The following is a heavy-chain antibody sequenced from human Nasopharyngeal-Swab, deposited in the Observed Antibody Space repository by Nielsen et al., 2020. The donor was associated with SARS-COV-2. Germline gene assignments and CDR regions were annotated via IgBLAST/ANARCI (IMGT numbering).Heavy chain of an antibody. V-gene: IGHV3-48*04. CDR3: ARAPGTTSDY. CDR2: ISSSSSTI. J-gene: IGHJ4*02. Sequence: GESLKISCSASGFPFSCYSLNLVRQAPGKGLEWVSYISSSSSTIYYADSVKGRFTISRDNAKNSLYLQMNSLRAEDTAVYYCARAPGTTSDYWGQGNLVTVSS. CDR1: GFPFSCYS. D-gene: IGHD1-7*01.